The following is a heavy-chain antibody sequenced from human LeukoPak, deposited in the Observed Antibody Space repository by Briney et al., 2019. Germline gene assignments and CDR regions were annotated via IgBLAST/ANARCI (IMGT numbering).Heavy chain of an antibody. CDR1: GGTFSSYA. CDR3: ARSFSYGDHPPFDP. Sequence: ASVKVSCKASGGTFSSYAISWVRQAPGQGLEWMGGIIPIFGTANYAQKFQGRVTITTDESTSTAYMELSSLRSEDTAVYYCARSFSYGDHPPFDPWGQGTLVTVSS. J-gene: IGHJ5*02. V-gene: IGHV1-69*05. D-gene: IGHD4-17*01. CDR2: IIPIFGTA.